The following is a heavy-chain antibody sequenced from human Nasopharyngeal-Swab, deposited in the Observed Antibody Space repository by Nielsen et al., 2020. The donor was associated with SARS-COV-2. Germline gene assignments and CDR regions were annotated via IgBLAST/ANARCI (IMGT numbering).Heavy chain of an antibody. V-gene: IGHV3-23*01. CDR2: ISGSGGST. J-gene: IGHJ4*02. CDR3: AKDWGVRELDY. CDR1: GFTFSSYA. Sequence: GASLKISCAASGFTFSSYAMSWVRQAPGKGLEWVSAISGSGGSTYYADSVKDRFTISRDNSKNTLYLQMNSLRAEDTAVYYCAKDWGVRELDYWGQGTLVTVSS. D-gene: IGHD3-10*01.